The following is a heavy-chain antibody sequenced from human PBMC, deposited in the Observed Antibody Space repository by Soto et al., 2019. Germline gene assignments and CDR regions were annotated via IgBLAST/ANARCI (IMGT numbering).Heavy chain of an antibody. V-gene: IGHV4-30-4*01. CDR3: VRTAREGAVAPHWFDR. J-gene: IGHJ5*02. Sequence: PSETLSLTCTVSGASIVSTDYCCVWIRQSPWKGLEWIGYVYYTGSTYYNPSLMSRLTISVDTSKNQFSLKLTSVTAAETAVYYCVRTAREGAVAPHWFDRWGQGTQVTVSS. CDR2: VYYTGST. D-gene: IGHD2-21*02. CDR1: GASIVSTDYC.